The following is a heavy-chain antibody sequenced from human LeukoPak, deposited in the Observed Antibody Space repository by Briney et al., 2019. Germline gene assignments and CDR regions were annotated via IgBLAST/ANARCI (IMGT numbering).Heavy chain of an antibody. CDR2: ISHSGST. V-gene: IGHV4-4*02. Sequence: RSSETLSLTCAVSGGSISTSTWWPWVRQPPGKGLEWIGEISHSGSTNYNPSLKSRVTISVDTSKNQFSLKLSSVTAADTAVYYCAAQYSGYVRLDYWGQGTLVTVSS. CDR1: GGSISTSTW. D-gene: IGHD5-12*01. CDR3: AAQYSGYVRLDY. J-gene: IGHJ4*02.